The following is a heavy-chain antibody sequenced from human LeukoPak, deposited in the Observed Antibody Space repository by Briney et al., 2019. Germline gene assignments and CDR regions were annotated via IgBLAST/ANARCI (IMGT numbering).Heavy chain of an antibody. D-gene: IGHD3-10*01. V-gene: IGHV1-18*01. CDR3: ARVGTLWFGELFPSSHWFDP. CDR1: GYTFTSYG. Sequence: GASVKVSCKASGYTFTSYGIGWVRQAPGQGLEWMGWISAYNGNTNYAQKLQGRVTMTTDTSTSTAYMELRSLRSDDTAVYYCARVGTLWFGELFPSSHWFDPWGQGTLVTVSS. J-gene: IGHJ5*02. CDR2: ISAYNGNT.